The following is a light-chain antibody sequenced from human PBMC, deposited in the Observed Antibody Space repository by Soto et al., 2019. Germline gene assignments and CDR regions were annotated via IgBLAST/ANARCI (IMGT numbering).Light chain of an antibody. V-gene: IGKV1-8*01. CDR2: AAS. J-gene: IGKJ1*01. CDR1: QGISSY. CDR3: QQYKSYWT. Sequence: AIRMTQSPSSLSASTGDRVTITFRASQGISSYLAWYQQKPGKAPKLLIYAASTLQSGVPSRFSGSGSGTEFTLTISSLQPDDFATYYCQQYKSYWTFGQGTKVDI.